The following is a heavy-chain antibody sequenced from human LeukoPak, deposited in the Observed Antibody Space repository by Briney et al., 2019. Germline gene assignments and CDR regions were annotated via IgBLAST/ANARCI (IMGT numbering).Heavy chain of an antibody. CDR3: AKDHTSLGGLDY. Sequence: GGSLRLACAASGFSFSSFAMTWVRQAPGKGLEWVSVIRGGGGSTTYADAVKGRFTISRDDSKNPVYLQMNSLGADDTAVYYCAKDHTSLGGLDYWGQGTLVTVSS. V-gene: IGHV3-23*01. CDR2: IRGGGGST. CDR1: GFSFSSFA. D-gene: IGHD2-2*01. J-gene: IGHJ4*02.